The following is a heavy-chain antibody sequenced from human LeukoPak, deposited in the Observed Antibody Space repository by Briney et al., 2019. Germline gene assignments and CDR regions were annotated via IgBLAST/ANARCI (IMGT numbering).Heavy chain of an antibody. CDR3: ARDMELLRSVGAFDI. CDR1: GFTVSSNY. D-gene: IGHD1-26*01. V-gene: IGHV3-66*02. CDR2: VYSGGST. Sequence: GGSLRLSCAASGFTVSSNYMSWVRQAPGKGLEWVSVVYSGGSTYYADSVKGRFTISRDNSKNTLYLQMNSLRADDTAVYYCARDMELLRSVGAFDIWGQGTMVTVSS. J-gene: IGHJ3*02.